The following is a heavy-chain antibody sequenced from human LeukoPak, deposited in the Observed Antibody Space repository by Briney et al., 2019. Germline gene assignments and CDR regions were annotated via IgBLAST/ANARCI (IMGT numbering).Heavy chain of an antibody. D-gene: IGHD2-2*01. J-gene: IGHJ6*02. CDR2: IYYSGST. Sequence: SETLSLTCTVSGGSISSSSYYWGWIRQPPGKGLEWIGSIYYSGSTYYNPSLKSRVTISVDTSKNQFSLKLSSVTAADTAVYYCARHGCSSTSCYSVLPAYYYYYGMDVWGQGTTVTVSS. CDR1: GGSISSSSYY. CDR3: ARHGCSSTSCYSVLPAYYYYYGMDV. V-gene: IGHV4-39*01.